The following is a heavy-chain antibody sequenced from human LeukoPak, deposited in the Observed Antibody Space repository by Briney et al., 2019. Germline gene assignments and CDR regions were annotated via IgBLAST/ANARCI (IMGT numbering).Heavy chain of an antibody. CDR1: GFTFSSYW. D-gene: IGHD2-21*01. J-gene: IGHJ6*02. Sequence: GGSLRLSCTASGFTFSSYWMSWVRQAPGKGLEWVANIKQDGSEKYSVDSVKGRFAISRDNAKNSLYLQMNSLRAEDTAVYYCARYCGGDCFGMDAWGQGTTVTVSS. V-gene: IGHV3-7*01. CDR3: ARYCGGDCFGMDA. CDR2: IKQDGSEK.